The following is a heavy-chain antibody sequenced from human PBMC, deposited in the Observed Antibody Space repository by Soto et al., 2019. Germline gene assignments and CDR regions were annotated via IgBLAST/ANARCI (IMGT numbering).Heavy chain of an antibody. CDR2: ISSSSSYT. CDR1: GFTFSDYY. CDR3: ARPGSSSSRGGYYYGMDV. Sequence: GGSLRLSCAASGFTFSDYYMSWIRQAPGKGLEWVSYISSSSSYTNYADSVKGRFTISRDNAKNSLYLQMNSLRAEDTAVYYCARPGSSSSRGGYYYGMDVWGQGTTVTLSS. D-gene: IGHD6-6*01. J-gene: IGHJ6*02. V-gene: IGHV3-11*06.